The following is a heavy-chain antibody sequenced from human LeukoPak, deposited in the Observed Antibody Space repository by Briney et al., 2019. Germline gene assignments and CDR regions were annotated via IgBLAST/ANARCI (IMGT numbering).Heavy chain of an antibody. V-gene: IGHV4-39*01. CDR1: GGSIRSSSYY. CDR3: ARQVVAVAGTGYFDY. CDR2: IYYSGST. J-gene: IGHJ4*02. Sequence: SETLSLTCTVSGGSIRSSSYYWVWIRQPPGKGLEWIGSIYYSGSTYYNASLKSRGTISVDTSKNQFSLKLNSVTAADTAVYFCARQVVAVAGTGYFDYWGQGTLVTVSS. D-gene: IGHD6-19*01.